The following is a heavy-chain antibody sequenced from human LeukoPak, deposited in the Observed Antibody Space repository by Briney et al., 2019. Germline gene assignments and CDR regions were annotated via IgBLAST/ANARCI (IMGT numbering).Heavy chain of an antibody. V-gene: IGHV1-8*01. CDR1: GYTFTSYD. Sequence: ASVKVSCKASGYTFTSYDINWVRQATGQGLEWMGWMNPNSGNTGYAQKFQGRVTMTRNTSISTAYMELSSLRSEDTAVYYCARGVRHCSGGSSYVYYMDVWGKGTTVTVSS. CDR3: ARGVRHCSGGSSYVYYMDV. J-gene: IGHJ6*03. CDR2: MNPNSGNT. D-gene: IGHD2-15*01.